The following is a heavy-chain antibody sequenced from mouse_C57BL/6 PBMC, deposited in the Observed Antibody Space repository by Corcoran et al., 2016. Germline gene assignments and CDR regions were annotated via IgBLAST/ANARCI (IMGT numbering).Heavy chain of an antibody. J-gene: IGHJ3*01. D-gene: IGHD1-1*01. CDR2: INTYSGVP. Sequence: QIQLVQSGPELKKPGETVKISCKASGYTFTTYGMSWVKQAPGKGLKWMGWINTYSGVPTYADDFKGRFAFSLETSASTAYLQINNLKNEDTATYFCAREGDFYYYGSSHPFAYWGQGTLVTVSA. CDR1: GYTFTTYG. V-gene: IGHV9-3*01. CDR3: AREGDFYYYGSSHPFAY.